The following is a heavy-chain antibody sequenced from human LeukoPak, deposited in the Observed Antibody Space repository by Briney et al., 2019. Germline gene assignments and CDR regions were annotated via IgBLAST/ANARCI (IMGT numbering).Heavy chain of an antibody. CDR1: GFTFDDYA. CDR3: AKEVRYSSCGMDV. J-gene: IGHJ6*02. Sequence: GGSLRLSCAASGFTFDDYAMHWVRQAPGKGLEWVSGISWNSGSIGYADSVKGRSTISRDNAKNSLYLQMNSLRAEDTALYYCAKEVRYSSCGMDVWGQGTTVTVSS. V-gene: IGHV3-9*01. CDR2: ISWNSGSI. D-gene: IGHD6-6*01.